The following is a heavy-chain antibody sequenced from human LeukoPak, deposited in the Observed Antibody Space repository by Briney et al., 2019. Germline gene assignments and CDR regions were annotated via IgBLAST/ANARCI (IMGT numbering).Heavy chain of an antibody. Sequence: SETQSLTCTVSGGSISSGYYWSWIRQPAGKGLEWIGRIYTSGSTNYNPSLKSRVTISVDTSKNQFSLKLSSVTAADTAVYYCARMGAIGGASANPDYWGQGTLVTVSS. D-gene: IGHD2-21*01. CDR2: IYTSGST. CDR1: GGSISSGYY. J-gene: IGHJ4*02. CDR3: ARMGAIGGASANPDY. V-gene: IGHV4-61*02.